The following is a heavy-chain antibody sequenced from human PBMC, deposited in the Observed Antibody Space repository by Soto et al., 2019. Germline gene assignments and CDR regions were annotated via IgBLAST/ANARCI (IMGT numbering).Heavy chain of an antibody. CDR2: TYYRSKWYN. CDR3: ARTRIAVASPMDV. V-gene: IGHV6-1*01. D-gene: IGHD6-19*01. J-gene: IGHJ6*02. CDR1: GDSVSSNSAA. Sequence: TLSLTWAISGDSVSSNSAAWNWIRHSPSRGLEWLGRTYYRSKWYNDYAVSVKSRITINPDTSKNQFSLQLNSVTPEDTAVYYGARTRIAVASPMDVWGQGTTVTVSS.